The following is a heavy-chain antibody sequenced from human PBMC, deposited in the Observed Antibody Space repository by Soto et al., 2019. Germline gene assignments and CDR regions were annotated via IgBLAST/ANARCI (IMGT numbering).Heavy chain of an antibody. J-gene: IGHJ4*02. CDR3: ARGGENFDY. Sequence: ASVKVSCKASGYTFITYGLSWVRQAPGQGLEWMGWISTFNGNTNYAQKFQGRVTMTTDTSTSTAYMELRSLGSDDTAVYYCARGGENFDYWGQGXLVTVYS. D-gene: IGHD3-10*01. CDR2: ISTFNGNT. V-gene: IGHV1-18*01. CDR1: GYTFITYG.